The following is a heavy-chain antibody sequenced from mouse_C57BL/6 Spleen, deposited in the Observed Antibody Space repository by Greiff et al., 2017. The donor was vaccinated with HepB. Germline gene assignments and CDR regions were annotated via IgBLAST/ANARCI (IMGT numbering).Heavy chain of an antibody. V-gene: IGHV1-55*01. CDR3: ARGGGVTTAPWFAY. CDR2: IYPGSGST. Sequence: QVQLQQPGAELVKPGASVKMSCKASGYTFTSYWITWVKQRPGQGLEWIGDIYPGSGSTNYNEKFKSKATLTVDTSSSTAYMQLSSLTSEDSAVYYCARGGGVTTAPWFAYWGQGTLVTVSA. CDR1: GYTFTSYW. J-gene: IGHJ3*01. D-gene: IGHD2-2*01.